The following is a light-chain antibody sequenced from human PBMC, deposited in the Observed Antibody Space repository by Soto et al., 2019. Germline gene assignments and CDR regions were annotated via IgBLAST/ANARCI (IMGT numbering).Light chain of an antibody. Sequence: IQMTQSPSSLSASVGETVTITCRASQIISNYLNWYQQKPGKAPNLLIYAASTLQSGVPSRFSGSASGTDFTLTISSLQPDDFATYYCQQRYSTPRTFGQGTKVEIK. CDR1: QIISNY. V-gene: IGKV1-39*01. CDR2: AAS. CDR3: QQRYSTPRT. J-gene: IGKJ1*01.